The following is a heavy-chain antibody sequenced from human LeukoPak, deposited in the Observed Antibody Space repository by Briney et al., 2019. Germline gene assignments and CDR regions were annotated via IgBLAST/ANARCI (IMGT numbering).Heavy chain of an antibody. Sequence: PGGSLRLSCAASGFTFSSYGMHWVRQAPGKGLEWVAVIWYDGSNKYYADSVKGRFTISRDNSKNTLYLQMNSLRAEDTAVYYCARDLCPAHRCGLGAFDIWGQGTMVTVSS. J-gene: IGHJ3*02. CDR2: IWYDGSNK. CDR3: ARDLCPAHRCGLGAFDI. CDR1: GFTFSSYG. V-gene: IGHV3-33*01. D-gene: IGHD2-21*01.